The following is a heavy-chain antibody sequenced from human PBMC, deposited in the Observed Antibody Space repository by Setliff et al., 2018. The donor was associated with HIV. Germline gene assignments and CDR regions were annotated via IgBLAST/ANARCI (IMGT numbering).Heavy chain of an antibody. CDR1: GDTFSNYA. V-gene: IGHV1-69*06. D-gene: IGHD3-10*01. J-gene: IGHJ4*01. Sequence: SVKVSCKATGDTFSNYAISWVRQAPGQGLEWMGGIIPIFGTANYAQKFEGRVTITADKSTSTAYMEVNSLRFEDTAVYYCARVFYYSAGSYSLNYWGQETLVTVSS. CDR3: ARVFYYSAGSYSLNY. CDR2: IIPIFGTA.